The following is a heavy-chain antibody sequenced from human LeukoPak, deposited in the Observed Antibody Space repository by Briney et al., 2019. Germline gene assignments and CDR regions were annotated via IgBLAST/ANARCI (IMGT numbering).Heavy chain of an antibody. CDR2: ISAYNGNT. J-gene: IGHJ3*02. Sequence: ASVKVSCKASGYTFTSYGISWVQQAPGQGLEWMGWISAYNGNTNYAQKLQGRVTMTTDTSTSTAYMELRSLRSDDTAVYYCARDPEVSDYDFWSGYHGDAFDIWGQGTMVTVSS. V-gene: IGHV1-18*01. CDR1: GYTFTSYG. CDR3: ARDPEVSDYDFWSGYHGDAFDI. D-gene: IGHD3-3*01.